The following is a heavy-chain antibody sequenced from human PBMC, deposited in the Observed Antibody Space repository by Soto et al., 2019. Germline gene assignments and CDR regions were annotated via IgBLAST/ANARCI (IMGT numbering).Heavy chain of an antibody. D-gene: IGHD5-18*01. CDR2: IYHSGST. Sequence: SETLSLTCAVSGYSISSGYYWGWIRQPPGKGLEWIGSIYHSGSTYYNPSLKSRVTISVDTSKNQFSLKLSSVTAADTAVYYCARVRGYSYGHLDYWGQGTLVTVYS. J-gene: IGHJ4*02. CDR3: ARVRGYSYGHLDY. V-gene: IGHV4-38-2*01. CDR1: GYSISSGYY.